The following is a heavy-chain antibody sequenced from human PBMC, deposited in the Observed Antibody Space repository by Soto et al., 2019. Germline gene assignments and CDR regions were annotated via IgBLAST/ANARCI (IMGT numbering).Heavy chain of an antibody. J-gene: IGHJ5*02. CDR1: GFTFSNAW. CDR2: IKSKTYGGTT. Sequence: PGGSLRLSCAASGFTFSNAWMSWVRQAPGKGLEWVGFIKSKTYGGTTEYAASVKGRFTISRDDSKNTAYLQMNSLKTEDTAVYYCTSELFDPWGQGTLVTVSS. V-gene: IGHV3-15*01. CDR3: TSELFDP.